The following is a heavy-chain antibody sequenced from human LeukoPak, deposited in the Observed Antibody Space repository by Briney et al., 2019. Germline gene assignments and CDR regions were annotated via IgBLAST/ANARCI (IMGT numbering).Heavy chain of an antibody. V-gene: IGHV3-48*01. Sequence: GGSLRLSCAAAGFTFSSYSMNWVRQAPGKGLEWVSYISSSSSTIYYADSVKGRFTISRDNAKNSLYLQMNSLRAEDTAVYYCARMYYGSGGYPYFDYWGQGTLVTVSS. CDR2: ISSSSSTI. J-gene: IGHJ4*02. CDR3: ARMYYGSGGYPYFDY. D-gene: IGHD3-10*01. CDR1: GFTFSSYS.